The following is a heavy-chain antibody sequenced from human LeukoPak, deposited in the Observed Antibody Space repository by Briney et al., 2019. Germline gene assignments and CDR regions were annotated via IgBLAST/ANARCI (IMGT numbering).Heavy chain of an antibody. D-gene: IGHD3-10*01. V-gene: IGHV1-46*01. J-gene: IGHJ6*03. CDR2: INPSGGST. Sequence: GASVKVSCKASGYTFTSYYMHWVRQAPGQGLEWMGIINPSGGSTSYAQKFQGRVTMTRDTSTSTVYMELSSLRSEDTAVYYCASLSWGYGSGSYYNENYYYMDVWGKGTTVTVSS. CDR1: GYTFTSYY. CDR3: ASLSWGYGSGSYYNENYYYMDV.